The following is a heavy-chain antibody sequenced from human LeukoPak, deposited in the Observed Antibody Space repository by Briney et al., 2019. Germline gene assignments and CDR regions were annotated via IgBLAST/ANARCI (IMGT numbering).Heavy chain of an antibody. CDR3: ARESWYCSGGSCYSSSYYYGMDV. J-gene: IGHJ6*02. Sequence: PGGSLRLSCAASGFTFSDYYMSWIRQAPGKGLEWVSYISSSGSTIYYADSVKGRFTISRDNAKNSLYLQMNSLRAEDTAVYYCARESWYCSGGSCYSSSYYYGMDVWGQGTTVTVSS. CDR1: GFTFSDYY. D-gene: IGHD2-15*01. V-gene: IGHV3-11*01. CDR2: ISSSGSTI.